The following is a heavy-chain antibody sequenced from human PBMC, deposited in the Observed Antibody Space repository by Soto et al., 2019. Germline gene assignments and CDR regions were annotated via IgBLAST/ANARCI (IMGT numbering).Heavy chain of an antibody. CDR1: GGSISSSSYY. V-gene: IGHV4-39*01. CDR3: ARGYYDSRPGHYGMDV. D-gene: IGHD3-22*01. J-gene: IGHJ6*02. CDR2: IYYSGST. Sequence: QLQLQESGPGLVKPSETLSLTCTVSGGSISSSSYYWGWIRQPPGKGLEWIGSIYYSGSTYYNPSLKSRVTISVDTSKNQFSLKLSSVTAADTAVYYCARGYYDSRPGHYGMDVWGQGTTVTVSS.